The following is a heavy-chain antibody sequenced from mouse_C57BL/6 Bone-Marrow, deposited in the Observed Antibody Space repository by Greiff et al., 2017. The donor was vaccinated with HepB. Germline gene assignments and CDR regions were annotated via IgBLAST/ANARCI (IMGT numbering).Heavy chain of an antibody. CDR3: ARDDGYYWYFDV. J-gene: IGHJ1*03. V-gene: IGHV3-1*01. D-gene: IGHD2-3*01. CDR1: GYSITSGYD. CDR2: ISYSGST. Sequence: DVQLQESGPGMVKPSQSLSLTCTVTGYSITSGYDWHWIRHFPGNKLEWMGYISYSGSTNYNPSLKSRISITHDTSKNHFFLKLNSVTTEDTATYYCARDDGYYWYFDVWGTGTTVTVSS.